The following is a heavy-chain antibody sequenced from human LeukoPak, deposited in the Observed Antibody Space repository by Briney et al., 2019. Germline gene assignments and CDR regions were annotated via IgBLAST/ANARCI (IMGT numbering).Heavy chain of an antibody. D-gene: IGHD3-22*01. V-gene: IGHV3-21*04. Sequence: PGGSLRLSCAASGSTFSSYNMHWVRQAPGKGLEWVSSISSSSSYIYYADSVKGRFTISRDNSKNTLYLQMNSLRAEDTAVYYCAKYRITMIVVGGAFDIWGQGTMVTVSS. CDR1: GSTFSSYN. J-gene: IGHJ3*02. CDR2: ISSSSSYI. CDR3: AKYRITMIVVGGAFDI.